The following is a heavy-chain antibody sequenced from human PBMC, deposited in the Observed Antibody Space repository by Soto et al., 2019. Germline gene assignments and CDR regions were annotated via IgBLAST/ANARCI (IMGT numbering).Heavy chain of an antibody. D-gene: IGHD4-17*01. V-gene: IGHV4-30-2*01. Sequence: TLSLTCAVSGGYISSGGCSWSWIRQPPGKGLEWIGYIYHSGSTYYNPFLKSRVTISVDRSKNQFSLKLSSVTAADTAVYYCARGTVTPYFDYWGQGTLVTVSS. CDR2: IYHSGST. CDR1: GGYISSGGCS. J-gene: IGHJ4*02. CDR3: ARGTVTPYFDY.